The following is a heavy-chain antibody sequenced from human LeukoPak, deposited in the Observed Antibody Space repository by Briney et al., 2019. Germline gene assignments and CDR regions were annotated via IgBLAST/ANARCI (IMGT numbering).Heavy chain of an antibody. V-gene: IGHV3-21*01. D-gene: IGHD2-2*01. Sequence: GGSLRLSCAASGFTFSSYSTNWVRQAPGKGLEWVSSISSSSSYIYYADSVKGRFTISRDNAKNSLYLQMNSLRAEDTAVYYCARGGWRSCSSTSCPFDYWGQGTLVTVSS. CDR1: GFTFSSYS. J-gene: IGHJ4*02. CDR2: ISSSSSYI. CDR3: ARGGWRSCSSTSCPFDY.